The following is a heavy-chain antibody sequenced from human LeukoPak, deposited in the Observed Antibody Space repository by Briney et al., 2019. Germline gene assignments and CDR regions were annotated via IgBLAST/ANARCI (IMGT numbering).Heavy chain of an antibody. CDR1: GFTFSSYA. CDR2: ISGSGGST. CDR3: AKVREYSSSWYGYYMDV. V-gene: IGHV3-23*01. D-gene: IGHD6-13*01. J-gene: IGHJ6*03. Sequence: GGSLRLSCAASGFTFSSYAMSWVRQAPGKGLEWVSAISGSGGSTYYADSVKGRFTISRDNSKNTLYLQMSSLRAEDTAVYYCAKVREYSSSWYGYYMDVWGKGTTVTVSS.